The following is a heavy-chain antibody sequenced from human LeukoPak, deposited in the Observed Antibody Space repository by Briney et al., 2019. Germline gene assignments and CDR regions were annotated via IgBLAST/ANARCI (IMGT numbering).Heavy chain of an antibody. CDR1: GGSISSYY. V-gene: IGHV4-4*07. CDR3: ARVGSSSWIYYYMDV. CDR2: IYGSGST. J-gene: IGHJ6*03. Sequence: SETLSLTCTVSGGSISSYYWSWIRQPAGKGLEWIGRIYGSGSTNYNPSLKSRVTISVDTSKNQFSLKLSSVTAADTAVYYCARVGSSSWIYYYMDVWGKGTTVTVSS. D-gene: IGHD6-13*01.